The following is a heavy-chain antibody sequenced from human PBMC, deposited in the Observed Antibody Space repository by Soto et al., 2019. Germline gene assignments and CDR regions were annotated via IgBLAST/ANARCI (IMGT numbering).Heavy chain of an antibody. CDR2: IYPGDSDT. CDR1: GYSFTSYW. CDR3: ARHENTYYNFYGMDL. V-gene: IGHV5-51*01. J-gene: IGHJ6*02. Sequence: GESLKISCKGSGYSFTSYWIGWVRQMPGKGLEWMGIIYPGDSDTRYSPSFQGQVTISADKSISTAYLQWSSLKASDTAMYYCARHENTYYNFYGMDLWGQGPTGTVS.